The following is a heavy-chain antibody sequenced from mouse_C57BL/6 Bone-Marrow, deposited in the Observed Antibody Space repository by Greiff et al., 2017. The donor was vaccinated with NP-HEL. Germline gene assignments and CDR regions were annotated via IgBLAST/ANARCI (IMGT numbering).Heavy chain of an antibody. D-gene: IGHD1-1*01. Sequence: VQLQQPGAELVMPGASVKLSCKASGYTFTSYWMHWVKQRPGQGLEWIGEIDPSDSYTNYNQKFKGKSTLTVDKSSSTAYMQLSSLTSEDSAVYYCARYYGKGYWYFDVWGTGTTVTVSS. V-gene: IGHV1-69*01. CDR2: IDPSDSYT. J-gene: IGHJ1*03. CDR3: ARYYGKGYWYFDV. CDR1: GYTFTSYW.